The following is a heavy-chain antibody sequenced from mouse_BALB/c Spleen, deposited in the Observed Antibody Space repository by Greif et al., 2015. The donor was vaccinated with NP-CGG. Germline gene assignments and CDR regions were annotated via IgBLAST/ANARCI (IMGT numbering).Heavy chain of an antibody. CDR2: ILGDGST. CDR3: AKIHYYGYYAMDY. Sequence: VKLVESGPGLVAPSQRLSITCTVSGFSLTSCGVSWVRQPPGKGLEWLGVILGDGSTNYHSALLSSLSISKDSSKSQVCLKLNSLQTDDTATYYCAKIHYYGYYAMDYWGQGTSVTVSS. D-gene: IGHD1-2*01. CDR1: GFSLTSCG. V-gene: IGHV2-3*01. J-gene: IGHJ4*01.